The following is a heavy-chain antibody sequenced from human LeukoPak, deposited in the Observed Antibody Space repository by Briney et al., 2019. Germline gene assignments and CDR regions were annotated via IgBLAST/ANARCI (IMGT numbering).Heavy chain of an antibody. Sequence: TGGSLRLSCAASGFTFSSYAMNWVRQAPGKGLEWVSTISGSGGSTYYADSVKGRFTISRDNSKNTLYLQMNSLRAEDTAVYYCANSLAVAGPFDYWGQGTLVIVSS. CDR3: ANSLAVAGPFDY. CDR2: ISGSGGST. CDR1: GFTFSSYA. V-gene: IGHV3-23*01. D-gene: IGHD6-19*01. J-gene: IGHJ4*02.